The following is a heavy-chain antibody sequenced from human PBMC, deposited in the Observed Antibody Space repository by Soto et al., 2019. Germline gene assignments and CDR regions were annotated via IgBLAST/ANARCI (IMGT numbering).Heavy chain of an antibody. CDR2: ISSSSSYT. D-gene: IGHD3-10*01. V-gene: IGHV3-11*05. J-gene: IGHJ5*02. CDR1: XFTFSDYY. Sequence: QVQLVESGGGLVKXXGSLRLSXXXXXFTFSDYYMSWIRQAPGKGLEWVSYISSSSSYTNYADSVKGRFTISRDNAKNSLYLQMNSLRAEDTAVYYCARDHYGPGWFDPWCQGTLVTVSS. CDR3: ARDHYGPGWFDP.